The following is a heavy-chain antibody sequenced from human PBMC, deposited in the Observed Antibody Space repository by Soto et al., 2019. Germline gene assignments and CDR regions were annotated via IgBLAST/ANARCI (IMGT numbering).Heavy chain of an antibody. CDR1: GFTFSNYA. V-gene: IGHV3-30*03. CDR3: ARGGYNGYALDY. Sequence: ESGGGVVQPGRSLRLSCAASGFTFSNYAMHWVRQAPGKGLEWVSLISYDGSSKYYADSVKGRFTFSRDNSKNTLSVQMNSLRLEDTAVYYCARGGYNGYALDYWGQGTLVTVSS. D-gene: IGHD5-12*01. J-gene: IGHJ4*02. CDR2: ISYDGSSK.